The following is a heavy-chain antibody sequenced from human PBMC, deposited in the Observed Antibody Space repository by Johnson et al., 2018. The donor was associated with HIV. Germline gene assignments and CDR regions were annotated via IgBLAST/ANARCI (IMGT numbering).Heavy chain of an antibody. J-gene: IGHJ3*02. CDR3: ARPLNNFPSNFDAFDI. D-gene: IGHD4-11*01. CDR1: GFTFDDYA. CDR2: ISWNSGSI. V-gene: IGHV3-9*01. Sequence: LGVSCAASGFTFDDYAMHWVRQAPGKGLEWVSGISWNSGSIGYADSVKGRFTISRDNAKKSLYLQMKSLRAEDTALYYCARPLNNFPSNFDAFDIWGQGTMVTVSS.